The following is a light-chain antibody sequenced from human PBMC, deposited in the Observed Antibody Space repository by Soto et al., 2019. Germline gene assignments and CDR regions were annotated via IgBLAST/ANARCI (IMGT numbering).Light chain of an antibody. CDR1: QSVSSY. Sequence: EIVLTQSPATLSLSPGERATLSCRASQSVSSYLAWYQQKPGQAPRLLIYDASNRATGVPAGFSGSGSGTDFTLTISSLEPEDFAIYYCQQRSNWPLTFGGGTK. V-gene: IGKV3-11*01. CDR2: DAS. CDR3: QQRSNWPLT. J-gene: IGKJ4*01.